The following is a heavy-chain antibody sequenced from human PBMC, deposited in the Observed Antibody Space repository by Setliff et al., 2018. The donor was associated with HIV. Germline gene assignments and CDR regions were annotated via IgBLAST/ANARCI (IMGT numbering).Heavy chain of an antibody. V-gene: IGHV3-9*01. J-gene: IGHJ3*02. D-gene: IGHD3-10*01. Sequence: LRLSCAASGFSFGDYAMHWVRQAPGKGLEWVSGISWNSGATTYADSVKGRFTMSRDNAKNSLYLRMNSLRTEDTALYYCAKDMSYGSGTYYYPLTDKHGAFDIWGQGTMVTVSS. CDR2: ISWNSGAT. CDR1: GFSFGDYA. CDR3: AKDMSYGSGTYYYPLTDKHGAFDI.